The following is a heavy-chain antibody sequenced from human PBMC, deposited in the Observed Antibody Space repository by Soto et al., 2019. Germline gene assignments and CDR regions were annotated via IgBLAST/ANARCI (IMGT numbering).Heavy chain of an antibody. J-gene: IGHJ1*01. V-gene: IGHV3-33*01. Sequence: GGSLRLSCAASGFTFSSYGMHWVRQAPGKGLEWVAVIWYDGSNKYYADSVKGRFTISRDNSKNTLYLQMNSLRAEDTAVYYCARETLAKVGATPQRLEYFQHWGQGTLVTVSS. D-gene: IGHD1-26*01. CDR3: ARETLAKVGATPQRLEYFQH. CDR1: GFTFSSYG. CDR2: IWYDGSNK.